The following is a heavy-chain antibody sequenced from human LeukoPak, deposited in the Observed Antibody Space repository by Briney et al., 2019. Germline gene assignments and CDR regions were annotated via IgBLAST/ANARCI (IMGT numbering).Heavy chain of an antibody. V-gene: IGHV4-34*01. J-gene: IGHJ6*03. CDR3: ARLDYYDSSGDYYYYYYMDV. CDR2: INHSGST. D-gene: IGHD3-22*01. Sequence: SETLSLTCTVSGGSISSYYWSWIRQPPGKGLEWIGEINHSGSTNYNPSLKSRVTISVDTSKNQFSLKLSSVTAADTAVYYCARLDYYDSSGDYYYYYYMDVWGKGTTVTISS. CDR1: GGSISSYY.